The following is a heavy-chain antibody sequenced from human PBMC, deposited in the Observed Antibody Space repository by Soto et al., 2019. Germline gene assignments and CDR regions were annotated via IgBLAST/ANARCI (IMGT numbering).Heavy chain of an antibody. CDR2: ISFDGTKK. J-gene: IGHJ6*02. CDR3: AREDDYGYRYINYGLDV. CDR1: GFTFNIYA. V-gene: IGHV3-30-3*01. D-gene: IGHD4-17*01. Sequence: HPGGSLRLSCAASGFTFNIYALHWVRQAPGKGLEWVAVISFDGTKKYYSDSVKGRFTIPRDNLKNTLYLQMNNLRVEDAALYFCAREDDYGYRYINYGLDVWGQGTTVTV.